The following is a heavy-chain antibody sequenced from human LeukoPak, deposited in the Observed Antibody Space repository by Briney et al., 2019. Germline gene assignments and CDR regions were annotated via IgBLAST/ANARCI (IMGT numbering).Heavy chain of an antibody. CDR3: ASRLYCSNTRCRNFPFAY. V-gene: IGHV1-69*01. Sequence: SVKVSCKASGGTFSSYAINWVRQAPGQGLEWMGGIIPIFGTANYAQKFQDRVTITADESTSTAYMELSSLRSEDAAIYYCASRLYCSNTRCRNFPFAYWGQGTLVTVSS. J-gene: IGHJ4*02. CDR1: GGTFSSYA. D-gene: IGHD2-2*01. CDR2: IIPIFGTA.